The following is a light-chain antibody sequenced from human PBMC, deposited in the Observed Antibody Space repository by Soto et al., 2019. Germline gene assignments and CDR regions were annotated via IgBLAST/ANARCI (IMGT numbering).Light chain of an antibody. J-gene: IGKJ1*01. CDR3: HQYNHWLTWT. Sequence: AMTQSRATLSLSPGLRVRLSCSVSQSVSSKLAWYQQRPGQAPRLLIYSASTRATGIPARFSGSGSGTEFTLTISSLQSEDFAVYYCHQYNHWLTWTFGQGTKVDIK. CDR1: QSVSSK. CDR2: SAS. V-gene: IGKV3-15*01.